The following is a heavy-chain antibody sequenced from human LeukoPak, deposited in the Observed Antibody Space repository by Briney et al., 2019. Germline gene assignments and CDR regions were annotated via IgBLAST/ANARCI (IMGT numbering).Heavy chain of an antibody. CDR3: ARVDLLATIDFDY. Sequence: ASAKVSCKASGYTFTGYYMHWVRQAPGQGLEWMGWINPNSGGTNYAQKFQGRVTMTRDTSISTAYMELSRLRSDDTAVYYCARVDLLATIDFDYWGQGTLVTVSS. V-gene: IGHV1-2*02. J-gene: IGHJ4*02. CDR1: GYTFTGYY. CDR2: INPNSGGT. D-gene: IGHD5-24*01.